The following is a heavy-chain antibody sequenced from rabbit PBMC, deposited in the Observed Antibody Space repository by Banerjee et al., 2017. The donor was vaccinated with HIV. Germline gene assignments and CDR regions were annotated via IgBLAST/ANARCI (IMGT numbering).Heavy chain of an antibody. V-gene: IGHV1S45*01. Sequence: QEQLVESGGGLVQPEGSLTLTCTASGFSLSSSYYMCWVRQAPGKGLEWIACIYGCSSGSTYYASWVNGRFTISKTSSTTVTLQMTSLTAADTATYFCASNAGYAGYGDAMNLWGQGTLVTVS. J-gene: IGHJ4*01. CDR1: GFSLSSSYY. CDR2: IYGCSSGST. D-gene: IGHD6-1*01. CDR3: ASNAGYAGYGDAMNL.